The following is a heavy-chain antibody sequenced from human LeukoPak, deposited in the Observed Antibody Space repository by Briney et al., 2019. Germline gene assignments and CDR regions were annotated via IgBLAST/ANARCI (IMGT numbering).Heavy chain of an antibody. D-gene: IGHD6-19*01. CDR2: ISYDGSNK. J-gene: IGHJ6*02. Sequence: PGGSLRLSCAASGFPFSSYAMHWVRQAPGKGLEGVAVISYDGSNKYYADSVKGRFTISRDNSKNTLYLQMNSLRAEDTAVYYCARGTPSSSGWLYYGMDVWGQGTTVTVSS. CDR1: GFPFSSYA. V-gene: IGHV3-30-3*01. CDR3: ARGTPSSSGWLYYGMDV.